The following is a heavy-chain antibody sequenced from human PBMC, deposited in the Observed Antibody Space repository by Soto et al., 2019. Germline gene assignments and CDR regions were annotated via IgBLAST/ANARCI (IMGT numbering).Heavy chain of an antibody. J-gene: IGHJ6*02. Sequence: GSLRLSCAASVFTFSDYSMTWVRQAPGKGLEWGSAISGSGSSTYYADSVMGRVTISRDNLNNTLYLQRNSLRAEDTAFYFCATGADTCSYYYAMDAWGQGTTVTVSS. D-gene: IGHD2-15*01. CDR1: VFTFSDYS. CDR3: ATGADTCSYYYAMDA. V-gene: IGHV3-23*01. CDR2: ISGSGSST.